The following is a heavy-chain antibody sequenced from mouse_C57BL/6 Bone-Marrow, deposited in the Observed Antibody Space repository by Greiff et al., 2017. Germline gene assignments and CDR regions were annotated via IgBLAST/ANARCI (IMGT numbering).Heavy chain of an antibody. Sequence: QVQLQQSGAELARPGASVKLSCKASGYTFTSYGISWVKQRTGQGLEWIGEIYPRSGNTYYNEKFKGKATLTADKSSSTAYMELRSLTSEDSAVYFWARSRQLRLRYFDVWGTGTTVTVSS. CDR1: GYTFTSYG. D-gene: IGHD3-2*02. J-gene: IGHJ1*03. CDR3: ARSRQLRLRYFDV. V-gene: IGHV1-81*01. CDR2: IYPRSGNT.